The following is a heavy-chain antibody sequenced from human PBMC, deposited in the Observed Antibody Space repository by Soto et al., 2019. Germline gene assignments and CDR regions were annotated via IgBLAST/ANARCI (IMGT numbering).Heavy chain of an antibody. D-gene: IGHD6-6*01. J-gene: IGHJ4*02. V-gene: IGHV1-69*13. Sequence: GXSVEVSFKGSRGTFISYAISWVRQAPGQGLEWMGGIIPIFGTANYAQKFQGRVTITADESTSTAYMELSSLRSEDTAVYYCARDSSSSNPYFDYWGQGTLVTVSS. CDR3: ARDSSSSNPYFDY. CDR2: IIPIFGTA. CDR1: RGTFISYA.